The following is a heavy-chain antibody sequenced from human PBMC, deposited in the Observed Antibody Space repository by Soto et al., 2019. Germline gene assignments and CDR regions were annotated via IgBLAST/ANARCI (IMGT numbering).Heavy chain of an antibody. Sequence: GPSVKVSCKASGGTFSSYAISCVRQAPGQGLEWMGGIIPIFGTANYAQKFQGRVTITADESTSTAYMELSSLRSEDTAVYYCARDAEPHDYGRGYFDYWGQGTLVTVSS. J-gene: IGHJ4*02. CDR2: IIPIFGTA. CDR3: ARDAEPHDYGRGYFDY. V-gene: IGHV1-69*13. D-gene: IGHD4-17*01. CDR1: GGTFSSYA.